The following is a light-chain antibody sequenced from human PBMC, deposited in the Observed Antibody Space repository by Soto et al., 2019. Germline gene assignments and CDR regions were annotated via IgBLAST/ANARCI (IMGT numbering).Light chain of an antibody. Sequence: EIVMTQSPATLSVSPGERATLSCRASQSVSSNLAWYQQKPGQAPRLLIYGASTRATGIPAKFSGSGSGTEFTLTISSLQSEEFAVYYWQQYNTWPPYTFGQGTKLEVK. J-gene: IGKJ2*01. CDR2: GAS. CDR3: QQYNTWPPYT. CDR1: QSVSSN. V-gene: IGKV3-15*01.